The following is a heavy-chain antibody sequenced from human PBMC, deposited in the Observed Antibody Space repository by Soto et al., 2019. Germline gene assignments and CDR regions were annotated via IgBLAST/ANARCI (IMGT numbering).Heavy chain of an antibody. CDR3: ARNDGAYYDILTGYYWFEP. D-gene: IGHD3-9*01. V-gene: IGHV3-74*01. CDR1: GFTFSSYW. CDR2: INSDGSST. J-gene: IGHJ5*02. Sequence: GGSLRLSCAASGFTFSSYWMHWVRQAPGKGLVWVSRINSDGSSTSYADSVKGRFTISRDNAKNTLYLQMNSLRAEDTAVYYCARNDGAYYDILTGYYWFEPWGQGTLVTVSS.